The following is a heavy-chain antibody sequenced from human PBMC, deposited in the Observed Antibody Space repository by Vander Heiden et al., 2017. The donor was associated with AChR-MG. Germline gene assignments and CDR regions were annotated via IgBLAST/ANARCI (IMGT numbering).Heavy chain of an antibody. Sequence: EVQLVQSGGGLVQPGGSLRLSCAASGFNVTYNSITWVRQAPGKGLEWVSVMYTGGSTFYADSVKGRFTISRDNSKNTLFLQMNSLRPEDTAVYYCARDSPSGWYPDAFDIWGQGTMGPVSS. V-gene: IGHV3-66*01. CDR1: GFNVTYNS. CDR2: MYTGGST. J-gene: IGHJ3*02. D-gene: IGHD6-19*01. CDR3: ARDSPSGWYPDAFDI.